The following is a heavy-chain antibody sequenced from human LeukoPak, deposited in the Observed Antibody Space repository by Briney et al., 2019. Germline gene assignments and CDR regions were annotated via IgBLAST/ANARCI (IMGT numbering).Heavy chain of an antibody. Sequence: SETLSLTCAVYGGSFSGYYWSWIRQPPGKGLEWIGEINHSGSTNYHPSLKSRVTISVDTSKNQFSLKLSSVTAADTAVYYCARVVQQWHSGYYYGMDVWGQGTTVTVSS. CDR3: ARVVQQWHSGYYYGMDV. V-gene: IGHV4-34*01. CDR2: INHSGST. CDR1: GGSFSGYY. D-gene: IGHD6-19*01. J-gene: IGHJ6*02.